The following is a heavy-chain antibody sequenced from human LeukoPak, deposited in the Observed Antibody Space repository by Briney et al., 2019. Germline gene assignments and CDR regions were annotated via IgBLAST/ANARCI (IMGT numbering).Heavy chain of an antibody. D-gene: IGHD1-26*01. J-gene: IGHJ3*02. CDR3: ARHAPGGGVGATDAFDI. V-gene: IGHV4-39*01. CDR1: GGSISSGGYY. Sequence: SETLSLTCTVSGGSISSGGYYWGWIRQPPGKGLEWIRSIYYSGSTYYNPSLKSRVTISVDTSKNQFSLKLSSVTAADTAVYYCARHAPGGGVGATDAFDIWGQGAMVTVSS. CDR2: IYYSGST.